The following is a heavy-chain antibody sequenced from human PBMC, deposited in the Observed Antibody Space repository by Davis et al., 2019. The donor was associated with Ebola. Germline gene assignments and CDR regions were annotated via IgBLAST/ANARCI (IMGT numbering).Heavy chain of an antibody. Sequence: GESLKISCAASGFTFSSYGMHWVRQAPGKGLEWVAVISYDGSNKYYADSVKGRFTISRDNSKNTLYLQMNSLRAEDTAVYYCARDGRIAVANAFDYWGQGTLVTVSS. D-gene: IGHD6-19*01. V-gene: IGHV3-30*03. CDR1: GFTFSSYG. CDR2: ISYDGSNK. J-gene: IGHJ4*02. CDR3: ARDGRIAVANAFDY.